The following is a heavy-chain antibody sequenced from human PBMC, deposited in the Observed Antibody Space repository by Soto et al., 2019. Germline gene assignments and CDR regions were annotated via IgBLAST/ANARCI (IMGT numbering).Heavy chain of an antibody. J-gene: IGHJ4*02. D-gene: IGHD2-2*01. CDR1: GFVFEVYW. Sequence: GVSLRLSWVASGFVFEVYWMHWVRQVPGKGLEWVSRISDDGARTDYADSVRGRFTISRDNANNALYLQMNALRGEDTAVYFCTRGPRPSSVGTGAVWGRGALVTVSS. V-gene: IGHV3-74*01. CDR3: TRGPRPSSVGTGAV. CDR2: ISDDGART.